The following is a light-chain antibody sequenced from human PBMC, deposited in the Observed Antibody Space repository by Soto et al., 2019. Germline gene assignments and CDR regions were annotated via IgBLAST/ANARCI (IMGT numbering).Light chain of an antibody. CDR1: SSNIGSNY. J-gene: IGLJ1*01. CDR2: RNN. CDR3: AAWDDSLSGHYV. Sequence: QSVLTQPPSASGTPGQRVTISCSGSSSNIGSNYVYWYQQLPGTAPKLLIYRNNQRPSGVPDRFSGSKSGTSASLAISGLRSEDEAEYYCAAWDDSLSGHYVFGTGTKVTVL. V-gene: IGLV1-47*01.